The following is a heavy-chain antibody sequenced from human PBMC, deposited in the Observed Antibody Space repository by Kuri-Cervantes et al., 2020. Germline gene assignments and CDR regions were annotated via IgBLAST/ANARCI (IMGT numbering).Heavy chain of an antibody. CDR1: GGSFSGYY. D-gene: IGHD3-22*01. V-gene: IGHV4-34*01. Sequence: GSLRLSCAVYGGSFSGYYWSWIRQPPGKGLEWIGEINHSGSTNYSPSLKSRVTISVDTSKKQFSLKLSSVTAADTAVYYCARGVGSSGYYGGWFDPWGQGTLVTVSS. CDR2: INHSGST. J-gene: IGHJ5*02. CDR3: ARGVGSSGYYGGWFDP.